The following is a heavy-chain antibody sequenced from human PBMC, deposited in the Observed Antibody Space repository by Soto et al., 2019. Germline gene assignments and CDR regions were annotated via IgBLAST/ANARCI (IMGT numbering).Heavy chain of an antibody. J-gene: IGHJ5*02. CDR2: VIPLLGMA. CDR3: ARGGAVVVPGAVDRHNWFDP. D-gene: IGHD2-2*01. CDR1: GGTFSSDS. V-gene: IGHV1-69*02. Sequence: QVQLVQSGAEVKKPGSSVKVSCEASGGTFSSDSFSWVRQSPGQGLEWMGRVIPLLGMANYAQKFQGRVTITADKSTRPVYMEMSSLRSEATAVYYCARGGAVVVPGAVDRHNWFDPWGQGTLVTVSS.